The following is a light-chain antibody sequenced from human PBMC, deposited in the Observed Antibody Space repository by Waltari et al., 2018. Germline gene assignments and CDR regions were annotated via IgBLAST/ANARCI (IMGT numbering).Light chain of an antibody. CDR2: DVS. CDR1: SSDVGFYNY. V-gene: IGLV2-14*01. CDR3: NSYAGSSSWV. Sequence: QSALTQPASVSGSPGRSITISCTGTSSDVGFYNYVSWYQQHPGKAPKLMIYDVSERPSGVSNRFSGSKSGNTASLTISGLQAEDEADYYCNSYAGSSSWVFGGGTKLTVL. J-gene: IGLJ3*02.